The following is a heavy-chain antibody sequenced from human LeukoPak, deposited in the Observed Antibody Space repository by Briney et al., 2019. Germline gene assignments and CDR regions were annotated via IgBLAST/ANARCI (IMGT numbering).Heavy chain of an antibody. Sequence: QSGGSLRLSCAASGFTFSNYAMTWVRQAPGKGLEWVSVIGGSGVNAYYAHSVKGRFTISRDNSKNTVYLQMNSLRADDTALYYCAKDSTWIQLWFDYWGQGTLVTVSS. CDR3: AKDSTWIQLWFDY. J-gene: IGHJ4*02. V-gene: IGHV3-23*01. CDR1: GFTFSNYA. D-gene: IGHD5-18*01. CDR2: IGGSGVNA.